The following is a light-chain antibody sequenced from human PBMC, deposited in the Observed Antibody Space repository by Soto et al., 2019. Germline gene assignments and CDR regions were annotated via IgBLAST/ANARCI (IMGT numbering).Light chain of an antibody. J-gene: IGLJ3*02. V-gene: IGLV4-69*01. Sequence: QLVLTQSPSASASLGASVKLTCTLSSGHSTYAITWHQQQPEKGPRYLMKLNSDGSHNKGDGIPDRFSGSSSGAERYLTISSLQSEDEADYYCQTWDTATRVFGGGTKLTVL. CDR3: QTWDTATRV. CDR2: LNSDGSH. CDR1: SGHSTYA.